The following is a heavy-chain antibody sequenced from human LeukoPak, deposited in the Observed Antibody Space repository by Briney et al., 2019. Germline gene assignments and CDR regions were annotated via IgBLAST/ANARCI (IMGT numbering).Heavy chain of an antibody. J-gene: IGHJ4*02. V-gene: IGHV4-39*01. D-gene: IGHD3-16*02. CDR3: ASPSSLLSFDY. CDR1: GGSITSSSSY. Sequence: SETLSLTCTVSGGSITSSSSYWGWIRQPPGKGLEWIGRISYSGSTYYNPSLKSRVTVSVDTSKNQFSLKLSSVTAADTAVYYCASPSSLLSFDYWGQGSLVTVSS. CDR2: ISYSGST.